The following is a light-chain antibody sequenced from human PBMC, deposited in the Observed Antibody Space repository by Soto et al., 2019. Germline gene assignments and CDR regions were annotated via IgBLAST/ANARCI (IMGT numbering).Light chain of an antibody. J-gene: IGKJ1*01. CDR2: KAS. V-gene: IGKV1-5*03. CDR1: QSISSW. CDR3: QQYSSYWT. Sequence: DIQMTQSPSTLSASVGDRVTITCRASQSISSWLAWYQQKPGKAPKLLIYKASTLESGVPSRFNGSGSGTEFTLTISSLQPDDFATYYCQQYSSYWTFAQGTKVDIK.